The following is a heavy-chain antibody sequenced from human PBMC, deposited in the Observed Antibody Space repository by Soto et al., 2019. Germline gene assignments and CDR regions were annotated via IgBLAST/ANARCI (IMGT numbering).Heavy chain of an antibody. Sequence: ASVKVSCKASGYTFTSCGISWVRQAPGQGLEWMGWISAYNGNTNYAQKLQGRVTMTTDTSTSTAYMELRSLRSDDTAVYYCERDTPQLGFDYWGQGALVTVSS. J-gene: IGHJ4*02. V-gene: IGHV1-18*04. CDR3: ERDTPQLGFDY. CDR1: GYTFTSCG. CDR2: ISAYNGNT. D-gene: IGHD3-16*01.